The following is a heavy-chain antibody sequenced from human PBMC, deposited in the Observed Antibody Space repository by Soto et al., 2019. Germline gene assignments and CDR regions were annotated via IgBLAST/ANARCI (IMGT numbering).Heavy chain of an antibody. CDR2: ISAYNGNT. CDR3: ARASDPSSGRFSPPTTFDY. D-gene: IGHD6-19*01. J-gene: IGHJ4*02. Sequence: QVQLVQSGAEVKKPGASVKVSCKASGYTFTSYGIIWVRQAPGQGLEWMGWISAYNGNTNYAQKLQGRVTMTTDQSTTTAYMELRRLRSDDTAVYSCARASDPSSGRFSPPTTFDYWGQGTLVTVSS. CDR1: GYTFTSYG. V-gene: IGHV1-18*01.